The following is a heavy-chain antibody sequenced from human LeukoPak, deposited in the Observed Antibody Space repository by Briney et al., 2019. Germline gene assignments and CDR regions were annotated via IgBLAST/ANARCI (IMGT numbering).Heavy chain of an antibody. Sequence: TGGSLRLSCAASGFTFSSYSMNWVRQAPGKGLEWVSSISSSSSYIYYADSVKGRFTISRDNAKNSLYLQMNSLRAEDTAVYYCARDLMTTVVTPSAFDIWGQGTMVTVSS. CDR3: ARDLMTTVVTPSAFDI. J-gene: IGHJ3*02. CDR2: ISSSSSYI. CDR1: GFTFSSYS. V-gene: IGHV3-21*01. D-gene: IGHD4-23*01.